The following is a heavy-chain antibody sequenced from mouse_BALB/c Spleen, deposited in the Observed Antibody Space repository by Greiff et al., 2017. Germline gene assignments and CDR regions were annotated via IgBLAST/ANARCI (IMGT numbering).Heavy chain of an antibody. J-gene: IGHJ3*01. CDR3: ARNYYYGSSYGAY. CDR1: GYTFTSYW. CDR2: INPSTGYT. Sequence: VQLQQSGAELAKPGASVKMSCKASGYTFTSYWMHWVKQRPGQGLEWIGYINPSTGYTEYNQKFKDKATLTADKSSSTAYMQLSSLTSEDSAVYYCARNYYYGSSYGAYWGQGTLVTVSA. V-gene: IGHV1-7*01. D-gene: IGHD1-1*01.